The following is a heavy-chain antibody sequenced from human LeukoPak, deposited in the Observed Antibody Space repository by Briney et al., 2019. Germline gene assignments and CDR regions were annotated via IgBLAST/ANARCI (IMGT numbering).Heavy chain of an antibody. V-gene: IGHV4-39*01. D-gene: IGHD3-9*01. CDR1: GGSISSSSYY. CDR3: AELRYFDWWSFDY. CDR2: IYYSGST. Sequence: SETLSLTCTVSGGSISSSSYYWGWIRQPPGKGLEWIGSIYYSGSTYYNPSLKSRVTISVDTSKNQFSLKLSPVTAADTAVYYCAELRYFDWWSFDYWGQGTLVTVSS. J-gene: IGHJ4*02.